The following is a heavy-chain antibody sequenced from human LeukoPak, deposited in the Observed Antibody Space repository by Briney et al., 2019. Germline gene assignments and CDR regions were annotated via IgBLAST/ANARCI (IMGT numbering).Heavy chain of an antibody. V-gene: IGHV4-38-2*01. J-gene: IGHJ3*02. Sequence: PSETLSLTCAVSGYSISSGYYWGWIRQPPGKGLEWIGSIYHSGSTYYNPSLKSRVTISVDTSKNQFSLILSSVTAADTAVYYCARGGYYDTSGSRDAFDIWGQGTMVTVSS. D-gene: IGHD3-22*01. CDR3: ARGGYYDTSGSRDAFDI. CDR1: GYSISSGYY. CDR2: IYHSGST.